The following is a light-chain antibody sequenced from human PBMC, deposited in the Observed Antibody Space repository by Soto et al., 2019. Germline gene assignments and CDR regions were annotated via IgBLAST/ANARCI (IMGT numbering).Light chain of an antibody. CDR3: AAWDDSLSGSYV. CDR1: TSNIGINY. Sequence: QSVLTQPPSASGTPGQRVTVSCSGSTSNIGINYVYWYQQLPGTAPKLLIYRSNQRPSGVPDRFSGSKSGTSASLAISGLRSEDEADYYCAAWDDSLSGSYVFGTGTKLTVL. J-gene: IGLJ1*01. CDR2: RSN. V-gene: IGLV1-47*01.